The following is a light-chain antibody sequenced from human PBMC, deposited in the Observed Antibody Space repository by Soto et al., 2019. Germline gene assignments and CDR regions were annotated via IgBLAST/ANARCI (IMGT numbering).Light chain of an antibody. CDR1: QSVSSS. CDR2: GAS. Sequence: EVVMTQSPATLSVSPGERVTLSCRAGQSVSSSLAWYQQRPGQAPRLLMYGASTRATGIPARFSGNGSGTVFTLTISSLHSEDFAVYYCQQYNYWPYTFGQGTKLEIK. J-gene: IGKJ2*01. CDR3: QQYNYWPYT. V-gene: IGKV3-15*01.